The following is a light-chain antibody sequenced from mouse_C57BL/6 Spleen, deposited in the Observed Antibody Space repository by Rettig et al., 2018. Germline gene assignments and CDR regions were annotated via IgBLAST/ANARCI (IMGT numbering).Light chain of an antibody. CDR2: AAT. CDR1: EHIYSN. J-gene: IGKJ2*01. CDR3: QHFWGTPYT. V-gene: IGKV12-46*01. Sequence: DIQMTQSPASLSVSVGETVTITCRTSEHIYSNLAWYQQKQGKSPQLLVYAATNLADGVPSRFSGSGSGTQYSLKINSLQSEDFGSYYCQHFWGTPYTFGGGTKLEIK.